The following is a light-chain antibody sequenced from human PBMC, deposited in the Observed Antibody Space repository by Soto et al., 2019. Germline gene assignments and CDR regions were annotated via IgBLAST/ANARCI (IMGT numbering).Light chain of an antibody. V-gene: IGKV1-5*03. J-gene: IGKJ1*01. CDR1: ERISTW. CDR3: QQYRGYAWT. CDR2: KAS. Sequence: DIQMTQSPSTLSAFVGDRVTITCRASERISTWLAWYQQKLGKPPKLMISKASTLESGVPSRFSGSGSGTDFTLTISGLQPEDAAMYYCQQYRGYAWTFGQGTKVEL.